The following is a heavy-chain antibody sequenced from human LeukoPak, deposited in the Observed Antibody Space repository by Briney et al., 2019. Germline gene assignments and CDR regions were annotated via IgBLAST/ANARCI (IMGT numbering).Heavy chain of an antibody. CDR2: ISWNSGSI. J-gene: IGHJ4*02. Sequence: GGSLRLSCAASGFTFDDYAMHWVRQAPGKGLEWVSGISWNSGSIGYADSVKGRFTIFRDNAKNSLYLQMNSLRAEDTALYYCAKDEGSIVGATTTFDYWGQGTLVTVSS. CDR3: AKDEGSIVGATTTFDY. CDR1: GFTFDDYA. D-gene: IGHD1-26*01. V-gene: IGHV3-9*01.